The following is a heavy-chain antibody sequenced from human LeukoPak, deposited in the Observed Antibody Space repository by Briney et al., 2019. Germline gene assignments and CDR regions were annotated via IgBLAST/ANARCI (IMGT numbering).Heavy chain of an antibody. CDR1: GFTFSDYY. D-gene: IGHD3-22*01. J-gene: IGHJ3*02. CDR2: ISSSGSTI. Sequence: PGGSLRLSCAASGFTFSDYYMSWIRQAPGKGLEWVSYISSSGSTIYYADSVKGRITISRDNARNSLYLQMNSLRAEDTAVYYCARDSSPYDSSAYWDAFDIWGQGTMVTVSS. V-gene: IGHV3-11*04. CDR3: ARDSSPYDSSAYWDAFDI.